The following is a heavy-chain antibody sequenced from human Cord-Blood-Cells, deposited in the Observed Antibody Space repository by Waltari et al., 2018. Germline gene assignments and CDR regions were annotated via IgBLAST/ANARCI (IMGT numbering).Heavy chain of an antibody. D-gene: IGHD6-13*01. Sequence: QVQLVQSGAEVKKPGASVTVSCKASGYTSTSYDLNWVRQATGKGLEWMGWRNPNSGNTGYAQKFQGRVNMTRNTSISTAYMELSSLRSEDTAVYYCARSHSRTGYWGQGTLVTVSS. J-gene: IGHJ4*02. CDR3: ARSHSRTGY. V-gene: IGHV1-8*01. CDR1: GYTSTSYD. CDR2: RNPNSGNT.